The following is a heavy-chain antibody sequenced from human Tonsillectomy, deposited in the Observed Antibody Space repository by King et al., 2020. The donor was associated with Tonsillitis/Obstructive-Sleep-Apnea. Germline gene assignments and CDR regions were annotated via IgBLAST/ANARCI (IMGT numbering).Heavy chain of an antibody. CDR3: ARGGWGVTGKYFQH. CDR1: GFTFSSYW. D-gene: IGHD1-20*01. J-gene: IGHJ1*01. CDR2: IKQDGSEK. Sequence: VQLVESGGGLVQPGGSLRLSCAASGFTFSSYWMSWVRQAPGKGLEWVANIKQDGSEKYYVDSVKGRRTISRDNAKNSLYLKMNSLRAEDTAMYYCARGGWGVTGKYFQHWGQGTLVTVSS. V-gene: IGHV3-7*01.